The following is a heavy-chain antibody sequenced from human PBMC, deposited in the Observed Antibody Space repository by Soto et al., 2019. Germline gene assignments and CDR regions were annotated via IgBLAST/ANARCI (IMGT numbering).Heavy chain of an antibody. V-gene: IGHV3-23*01. CDR2: ISGSGGST. Sequence: PGGSLRLSCAASGFTFSSYAMSWVRQAPGKGLEWVSAISGSGGSTYYADSVKGRFTISRDNSKNTLYLQMNSLRAEDTAVYYCAKNQRIQLWIQYFDYWGQGTLVTVSS. CDR1: GFTFSSYA. D-gene: IGHD5-18*01. J-gene: IGHJ4*02. CDR3: AKNQRIQLWIQYFDY.